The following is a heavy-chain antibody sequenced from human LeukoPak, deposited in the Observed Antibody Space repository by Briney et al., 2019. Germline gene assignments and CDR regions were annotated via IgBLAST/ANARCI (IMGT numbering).Heavy chain of an antibody. V-gene: IGHV4-61*02. Sequence: KPSQTLSLTCTVSGGSISSGSYYWSWIRQPAGKGLEWIGRIYTSGSTNYNPSLKSRITISVDTSKNQFSLKLSSVTAADTAVYYCVQAGPDAFDIWGQGTMVTVSS. CDR1: GGSISSGSYY. J-gene: IGHJ3*02. CDR2: IYTSGST. CDR3: VQAGPDAFDI. D-gene: IGHD6-19*01.